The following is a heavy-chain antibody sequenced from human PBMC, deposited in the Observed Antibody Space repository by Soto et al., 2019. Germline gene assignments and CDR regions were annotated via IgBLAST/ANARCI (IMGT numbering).Heavy chain of an antibody. Sequence: SETLSLTCTVSGGSVSSGSYYWSWIRQPPGKGLEWIGYIYYSGSTNYNPSLKSRVTISVDTSKNQFSLKLSSVTAADTAVYYCARSKYYYDSSGYYYTHYYYYGMDVWGQGTTVTVSS. D-gene: IGHD3-22*01. J-gene: IGHJ6*02. CDR3: ARSKYYYDSSGYYYTHYYYYGMDV. CDR1: GGSVSSGSYY. V-gene: IGHV4-61*01. CDR2: IYYSGST.